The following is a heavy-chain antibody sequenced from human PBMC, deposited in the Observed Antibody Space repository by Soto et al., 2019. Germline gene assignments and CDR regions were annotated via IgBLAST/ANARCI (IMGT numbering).Heavy chain of an antibody. V-gene: IGHV5-51*01. CDR3: ARQDCTNGVCRYYGMDV. D-gene: IGHD2-8*01. J-gene: IGHJ6*02. CDR2: IYPGDSDT. CDR1: GYSFTSYW. Sequence: GESLKISCKGSGYSFTSYWIGWVRQMPGKGLEWMGIIYPGDSDTRYSPSFQGQVTISADKSISTAYLQWSSLKASDTAMYYCARQDCTNGVCRYYGMDVWGQGTTVTVS.